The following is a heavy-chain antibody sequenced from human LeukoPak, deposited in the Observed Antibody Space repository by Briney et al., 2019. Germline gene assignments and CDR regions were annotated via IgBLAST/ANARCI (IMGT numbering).Heavy chain of an antibody. CDR1: GGSISSYY. J-gene: IGHJ5*02. D-gene: IGHD1-1*01. V-gene: IGHV4-59*08. Sequence: SETLSLTCTVSGGSISSYYWSWIRQPPGKGLEWIGYIYCSGSTNYNPSLKSRVTISVDTSKNQFSLKLSSVTAADTAVYYCARSRYDYNWFDPWGQGTLVTVSS. CDR3: ARSRYDYNWFDP. CDR2: IYCSGST.